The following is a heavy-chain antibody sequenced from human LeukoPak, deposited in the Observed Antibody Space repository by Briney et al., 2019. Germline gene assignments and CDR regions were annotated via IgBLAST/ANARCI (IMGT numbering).Heavy chain of an antibody. J-gene: IGHJ3*02. V-gene: IGHV4-59*01. CDR2: IYYSGST. CDR3: AREQKHGAFDI. CDR1: GGSISSYY. Sequence: SETLSLTCTVSGGSISSYYWSWIRQPPGKGLERIGYIYYSGSTNYNPSLKSRVTISVDTSKNQFSLKLSSVTAADTAVYYCAREQKHGAFDIWGQGTMVTVSS.